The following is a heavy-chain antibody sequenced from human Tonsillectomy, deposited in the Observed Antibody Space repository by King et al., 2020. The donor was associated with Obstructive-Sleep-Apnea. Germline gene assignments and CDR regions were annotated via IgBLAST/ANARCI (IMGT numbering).Heavy chain of an antibody. CDR2: IYHSGNT. Sequence: QVQLQESGPGLVKPSGTLSLTCAVSGGSISSTNWWNWVRQPPGKGLEWIGEIYHSGNTNYNPSLKSRVTISVDKSKNQFSLKLSSVTAADTAVYYCARVTWRPYYFGMDVWGQGTTVTVSS. V-gene: IGHV4-4*02. CDR1: GGSISSTNW. J-gene: IGHJ6*02. D-gene: IGHD5-24*01. CDR3: ARVTWRPYYFGMDV.